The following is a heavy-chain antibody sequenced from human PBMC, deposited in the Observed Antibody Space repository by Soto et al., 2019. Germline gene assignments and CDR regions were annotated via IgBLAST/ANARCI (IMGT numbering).Heavy chain of an antibody. CDR2: ISYDGSNK. V-gene: IGHV3-30*18. CDR1: GFTFSSYG. D-gene: IGHD6-13*01. Sequence: QVQLVESGGGVVQPGRSLRLSCAASGFTFSSYGMHWVRQAPGKGLEWVAVISYDGSNKYYADSVKGRFTISRDNSKNTLSLKMHSLRAADRGVDYCAKVGPIGAAGYFDYCGHGTLVPVSS. CDR3: AKVGPIGAAGYFDY. J-gene: IGHJ4*01.